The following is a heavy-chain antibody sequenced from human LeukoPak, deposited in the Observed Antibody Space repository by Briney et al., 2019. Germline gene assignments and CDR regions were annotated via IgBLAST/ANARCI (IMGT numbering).Heavy chain of an antibody. Sequence: SETLSLTCCVSNASISSYFWSWIRQSPGKGLEWIGYISDTGPTNYNPSLKSRVTISVDTSKNQFSLKVSSVTAADTAVYYCARHWGSCRGGDCYTFDCWGQGTLVTVSS. J-gene: IGHJ4*02. CDR1: NASISSYF. CDR2: ISDTGPT. CDR3: ARHWGSCRGGDCYTFDC. D-gene: IGHD2-21*02. V-gene: IGHV4-59*08.